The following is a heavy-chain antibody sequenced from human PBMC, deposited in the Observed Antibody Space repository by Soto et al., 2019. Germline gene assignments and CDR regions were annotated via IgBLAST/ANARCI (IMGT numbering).Heavy chain of an antibody. V-gene: IGHV3-23*01. J-gene: IGHJ6*02. Sequence: GGSLRLSCAASGLTFSSYAMSWVRQAPGKGLEWVSAISGSGGSTYYADSVKGRFTISRDNSKNTLYLQMNSLKTEDTAVYYCTGSTIFGVAAHGMDVWGQGTTVTVSS. CDR3: TGSTIFGVAAHGMDV. D-gene: IGHD3-3*01. CDR1: GLTFSSYA. CDR2: ISGSGGST.